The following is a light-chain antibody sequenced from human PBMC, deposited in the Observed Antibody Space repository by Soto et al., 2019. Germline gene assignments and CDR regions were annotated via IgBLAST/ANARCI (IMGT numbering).Light chain of an antibody. CDR2: GAS. Sequence: EIVMTQSPATLSVSPEERVTLSCRANHSVRSNLAWYQQKPGQVPRVLIYGASTRAIGIPDRFSGSGSGTEFTLTISSLQSEDFAVYYCQHYNNLWGFGGGTKVEIK. CDR3: QHYNNLWG. J-gene: IGKJ4*01. CDR1: HSVRSN. V-gene: IGKV3-15*01.